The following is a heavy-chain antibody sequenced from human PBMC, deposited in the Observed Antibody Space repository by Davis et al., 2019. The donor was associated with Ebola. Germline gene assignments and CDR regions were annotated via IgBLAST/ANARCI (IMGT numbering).Heavy chain of an antibody. CDR3: ARVPRGYYYYYGMDV. CDR2: INHSGST. Sequence: MPSGTLSLTCAVYGGSFSGYYWSWIRQPPGKGLEWIGEINHSGSTNYNPSLKSRVTISVDTSKNQFSLKLSSVTAADTAVYYCARVPRGYYYYYGMDVWGQGTTVTVSS. CDR1: GGSFSGYY. V-gene: IGHV4-34*01. D-gene: IGHD3-10*01. J-gene: IGHJ6*02.